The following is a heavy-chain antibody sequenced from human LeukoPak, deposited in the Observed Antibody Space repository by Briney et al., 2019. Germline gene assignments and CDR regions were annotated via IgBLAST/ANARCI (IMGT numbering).Heavy chain of an antibody. CDR2: ISGSGDST. D-gene: IGHD3-10*01. V-gene: IGHV3-23*01. J-gene: IGHJ4*02. Sequence: GGSLRLSCAASGFTFSSNSMTWVRQTPGKGLEWVSGISGSGDSTFYADSVKGRFTISRDNSRNTLYLQMSSLRPEDTPVYYCTKWSGFGDDWGQGNLVTVSS. CDR3: TKWSGFGDD. CDR1: GFTFSSNS.